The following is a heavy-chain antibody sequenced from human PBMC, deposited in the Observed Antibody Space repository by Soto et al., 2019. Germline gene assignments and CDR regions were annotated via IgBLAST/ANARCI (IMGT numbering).Heavy chain of an antibody. D-gene: IGHD3-16*01. CDR2: IKEDGSEA. CDR1: GFTFSTYW. Sequence: EVQLVESGGGLVQPGGSLRLSCAASGFTFSTYWMNWVRQAPGKGLEWVANIKEDGSEAYYVDSVKGRFTISRDNAKNSLYLDMNSLRSEDTAVYYCARDWGAPGRGSALGYDYHVGMDVWGQGTTVTVPS. J-gene: IGHJ6*02. V-gene: IGHV3-7*05. CDR3: ARDWGAPGRGSALGYDYHVGMDV.